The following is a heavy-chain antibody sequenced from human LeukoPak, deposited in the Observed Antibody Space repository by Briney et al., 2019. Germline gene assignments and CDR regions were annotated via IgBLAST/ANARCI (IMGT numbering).Heavy chain of an antibody. Sequence: SETLSLTCTVSGGSISSSSYYWGWIRQPPGKGLEWIGSIYYSGSTYYNPSLKSRVTISVDTSKNQFSLKLSSVTAADTAVYYCARDRNSGDYDYVWGSLLDYWGQGTLVTVSS. CDR3: ARDRNSGDYDYVWGSLLDY. J-gene: IGHJ4*02. V-gene: IGHV4-39*07. D-gene: IGHD3-16*01. CDR2: IYYSGST. CDR1: GGSISSSSYY.